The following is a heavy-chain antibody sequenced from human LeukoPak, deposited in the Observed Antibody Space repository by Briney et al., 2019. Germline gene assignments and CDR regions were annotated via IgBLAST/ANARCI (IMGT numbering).Heavy chain of an antibody. CDR1: GGSISSSSYY. Sequence: SETLSLTCTVSGGSISSSSYYWGWIRQPPGKGLEWIGSIYYSGSTYYNPSLKSRVTISVDTSKNQFSLKLSSVTAADTAVYYCAGPAEVIDAFDIWGQGTMVTVSS. J-gene: IGHJ3*02. V-gene: IGHV4-39*01. CDR3: AGPAEVIDAFDI. CDR2: IYYSGST.